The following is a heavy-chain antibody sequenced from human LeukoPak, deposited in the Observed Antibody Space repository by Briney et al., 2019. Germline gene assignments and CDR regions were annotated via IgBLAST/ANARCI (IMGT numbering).Heavy chain of an antibody. J-gene: IGHJ6*03. CDR2: IIPIYGTR. D-gene: IGHD3-9*01. V-gene: IGHV1-69*05. Sequence: GSSVKVSCKASGGTFGNYAISWVRQAPGHGLEWMGGIIPIYGTRNYAQEFQGRVTITTDESTSSANMELSSLTSEDTAVYYCARGQRPTDITIFLTPFYYHMDVWGKGTTVTVS. CDR3: ARGQRPTDITIFLTPFYYHMDV. CDR1: GGTFGNYA.